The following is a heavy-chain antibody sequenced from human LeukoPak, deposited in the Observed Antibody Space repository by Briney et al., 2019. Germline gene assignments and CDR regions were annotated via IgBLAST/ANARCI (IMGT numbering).Heavy chain of an antibody. D-gene: IGHD3-22*01. J-gene: IGHJ4*02. CDR1: GFTFSDYY. CDR2: IKQDGSEK. Sequence: GGSLRLSCAASGFTFSDYYMSWVRQAPGKGLEWVANIKQDGSEKYYVDSVKGRFTISRDNAKNSLYLQMNSLRAEDTAVYYCARDSDYYDSSGTSSYFDYWGQGTLVTVSS. CDR3: ARDSDYYDSSGTSSYFDY. V-gene: IGHV3-7*01.